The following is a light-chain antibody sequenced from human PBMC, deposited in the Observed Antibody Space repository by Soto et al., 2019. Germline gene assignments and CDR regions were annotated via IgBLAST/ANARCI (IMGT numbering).Light chain of an antibody. CDR3: QQRRNWPLTWT. CDR2: DAS. V-gene: IGKV3-11*01. J-gene: IGKJ1*01. Sequence: EIVLTQSPATLSLSPGERATLSCRASQSVSSYLAWYQQKPGQAPRLLIYDASNRATGIPARFSGSGSGTDFTLTISILELEDFAFYYCQQRRNWPLTWTFDQGTKVHIK. CDR1: QSVSSY.